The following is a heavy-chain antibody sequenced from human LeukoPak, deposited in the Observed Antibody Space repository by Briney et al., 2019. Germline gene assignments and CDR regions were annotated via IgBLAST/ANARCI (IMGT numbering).Heavy chain of an antibody. J-gene: IGHJ4*02. Sequence: SETLSLTCAVYGGSFSGYYWSWIRQPPGKGLEWIGEINHSGSTNYNPSLKSRVTISVDTSKNQFSLKLSSVTAADTAVYYCARLMVYAPYFDYWGQGTLVTVSS. V-gene: IGHV4-34*01. CDR2: INHSGST. D-gene: IGHD2-8*01. CDR1: GGSFSGYY. CDR3: ARLMVYAPYFDY.